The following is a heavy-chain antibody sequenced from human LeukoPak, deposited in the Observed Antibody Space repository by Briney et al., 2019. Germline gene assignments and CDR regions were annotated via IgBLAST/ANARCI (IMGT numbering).Heavy chain of an antibody. CDR1: GFIFSDHY. V-gene: IGHV3-11*01. D-gene: IGHD3-9*01. CDR2: ISSSGATI. CDR3: ARQWFDPTGYYHCFDY. J-gene: IGHJ4*02. Sequence: GGSLRLSCAASGFIFSDHYISWIRQAPGKGLEWVSYISSSGATISYADSVKGRFTISRDNAKNSVFLQMSSLRAEDTAVYYCARQWFDPTGYYHCFDYWGQGTLVTVSS.